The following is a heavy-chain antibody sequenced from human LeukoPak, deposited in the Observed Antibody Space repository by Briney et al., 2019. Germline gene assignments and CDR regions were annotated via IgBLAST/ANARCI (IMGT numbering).Heavy chain of an antibody. CDR1: GFTFSSYW. V-gene: IGHV3-7*01. Sequence: GGSLRLSCAASGFTFSSYWMSWVRQAPGKGLEWVANIKQDGSEKYYVDSVKGRFTISRDNAKNSLYLQMNSLRAEDTAVYYCATTGIAVADPDGPKPTQYDAFDIWGQGTMVTVSS. CDR3: ATTGIAVADPDGPKPTQYDAFDI. D-gene: IGHD6-19*01. J-gene: IGHJ3*02. CDR2: IKQDGSEK.